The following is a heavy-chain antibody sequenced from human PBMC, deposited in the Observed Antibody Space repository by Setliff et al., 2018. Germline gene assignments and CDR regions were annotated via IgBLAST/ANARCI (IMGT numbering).Heavy chain of an antibody. CDR1: GGSISSYY. D-gene: IGHD3-3*01. J-gene: IGHJ4*03. Sequence: PSETLSLTCTVSGGSISSYYWSWIRQPPGKGLEWIGYIYYSGSTNYNPSLKSRVTISVDTSKNQFSLKLSSVTAADTAVYYCARGVPYYNFWSGYYGPLHYFDYWVPETLLVTVSS. CDR3: ARGVPYYNFWSGYYGPLHYFDY. CDR2: IYYSGST. V-gene: IGHV4-59*01.